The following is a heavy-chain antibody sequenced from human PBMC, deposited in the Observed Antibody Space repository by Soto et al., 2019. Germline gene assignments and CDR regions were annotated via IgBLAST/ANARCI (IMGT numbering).Heavy chain of an antibody. Sequence: GGSLRLSCTASGFTFSTYSMIWVRQAPVKGLEWLSYISSSGSSISYRDSVRGRFTISRDNAKNSLYLQIDSLGAEDTAVYYCARSRYNDYWGQGTLVTVS. CDR3: ARSRYNDY. V-gene: IGHV3-48*01. CDR1: GFTFSTYS. CDR2: ISSSGSSI. J-gene: IGHJ4*02. D-gene: IGHD1-1*01.